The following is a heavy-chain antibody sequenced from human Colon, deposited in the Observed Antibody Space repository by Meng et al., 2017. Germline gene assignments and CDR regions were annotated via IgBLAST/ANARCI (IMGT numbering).Heavy chain of an antibody. CDR1: GGSFSGYY. V-gene: IGHV4-34*01. D-gene: IGHD5-12*01. CDR2: INHSGST. Sequence: QVKLQQWGAGLLKPSETLSRTCAVYGGSFSGYYWSWIRQPPGKGLEWIGEINHSGSTNYNPSLKSRVTISVDTSKNQFSLKLSSVTAADTAVYYCARGRYSGYLPWGQGTLVTVSS. J-gene: IGHJ5*02. CDR3: ARGRYSGYLP.